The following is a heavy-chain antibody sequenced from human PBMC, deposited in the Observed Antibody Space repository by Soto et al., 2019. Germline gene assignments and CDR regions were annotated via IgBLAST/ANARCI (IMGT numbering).Heavy chain of an antibody. J-gene: IGHJ4*02. D-gene: IGHD1-26*01. CDR2: IYHSGST. CDR3: TRRGSSGTPVDY. Sequence: SETLSLTCGVSDYSISSGYYWGWIRQPPGKGLEWIGNIYHSGSTHYNPALKSRVTISVDTSKNQFSLKLKSVTAADTAVYYCTRRGSSGTPVDYWGQGTLVTSPQ. CDR1: DYSISSGYY. V-gene: IGHV4-38-2*01.